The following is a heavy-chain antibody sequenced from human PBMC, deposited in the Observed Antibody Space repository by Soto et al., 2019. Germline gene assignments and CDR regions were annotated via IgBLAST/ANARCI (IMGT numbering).Heavy chain of an antibody. CDR1: GGSSRGYY. D-gene: IGHD5-18*01. Sequence: SETRSRTCIVAGGSSRGYYWSWIRQPAGKELEWSWRVYRDGTTNYNPSLKCRCTLSVATSKKQIYMKLTSVPAAETAMYYCARARGYRSGSFGSWGQGVMVTVSS. J-gene: IGHJ5*02. CDR3: ARARGYRSGSFGS. V-gene: IGHV4-4*07. CDR2: VYRDGTT.